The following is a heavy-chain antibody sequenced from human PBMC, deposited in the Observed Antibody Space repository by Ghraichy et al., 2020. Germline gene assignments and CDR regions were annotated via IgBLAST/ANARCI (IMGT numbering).Heavy chain of an antibody. CDR3: TTLVYYNPRGDEKHEY. J-gene: IGHJ4*02. V-gene: IGHV3-15*07. Sequence: GGSLRLSCEASGFSFSRAWMNWVRQAPGKGPEWVGRIPGEPAGERKAYGTSVRGRFTLSRDNSQNRVYLQIDSLRTEDTAVYYCTTLVYYNPRGDEKHEYWGQGTLLTVSS. CDR1: GFSFSRAW. D-gene: IGHD5/OR15-5a*01. CDR2: IPGEPAGERK.